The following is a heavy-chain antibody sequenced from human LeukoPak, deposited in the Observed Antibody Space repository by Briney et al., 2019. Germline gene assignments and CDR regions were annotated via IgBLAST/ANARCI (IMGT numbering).Heavy chain of an antibody. CDR2: IYYSGST. CDR1: GGSISSSSYY. D-gene: IGHD2-2*01. J-gene: IGHJ4*02. V-gene: IGHV4-39*01. CDR3: ARTIKALDIVVVPAAIAFDY. Sequence: SETLSLTCTVSGGSISSSSYYWGWIRQPPGKGLEWIGSIYYSGSTYYNPSLKSRVTISVDTSKNQFSLKLSSVTAAVTAVYHCARTIKALDIVVVPAAIAFDYWGQGTLVTVSS.